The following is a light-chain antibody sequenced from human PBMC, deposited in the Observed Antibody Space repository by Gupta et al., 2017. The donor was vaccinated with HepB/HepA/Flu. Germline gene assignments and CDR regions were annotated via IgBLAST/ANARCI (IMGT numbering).Light chain of an antibody. Sequence: YELHQPPSVSVSPGQTARITCSGEALPKRYVYWFQQKSGQAAVLVVYEDTKRPSGITERFSGCSSETMATLTISGAQVEDEGDYYCYSTDTGGNRGMFGGGTKLTVL. CDR2: EDT. CDR1: ALPKRY. V-gene: IGLV3-10*01. CDR3: YSTDTGGNRGM. J-gene: IGLJ3*02.